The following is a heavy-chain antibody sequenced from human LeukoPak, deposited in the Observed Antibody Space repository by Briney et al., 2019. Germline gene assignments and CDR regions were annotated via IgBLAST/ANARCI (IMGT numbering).Heavy chain of an antibody. CDR2: IYTGGST. D-gene: IGHD2-2*03. J-gene: IGHJ6*03. Sequence: SETLSLSCAVSGYSLISGYYWGWIRQPPGKGLGWIGIIYTGGSTNYTPSLKSRVTMSVDTSKNQFSLKLSSVTAADTAVYYCARALSGYCSSTSCFDYYYYYMDVWGKGTTVTVSS. CDR3: ARALSGYCSSTSCFDYYYYYMDV. CDR1: GYSLISGYY. V-gene: IGHV4-38-2*01.